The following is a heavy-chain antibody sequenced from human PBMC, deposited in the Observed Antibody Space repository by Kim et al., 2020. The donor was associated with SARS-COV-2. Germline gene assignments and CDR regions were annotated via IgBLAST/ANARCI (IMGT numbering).Heavy chain of an antibody. J-gene: IGHJ4*02. Sequence: YAQTRQGRVTITADAATGTAYLELSSLRSEDTAVYYCAGLTTIRFASLDSWGQGTLVTVSS. D-gene: IGHD4-4*01. CDR3: AGLTTIRFASLDS. V-gene: IGHV1-69*01.